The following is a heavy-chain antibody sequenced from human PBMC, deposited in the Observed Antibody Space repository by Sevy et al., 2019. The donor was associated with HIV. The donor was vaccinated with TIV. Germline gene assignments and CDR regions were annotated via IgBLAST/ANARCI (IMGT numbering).Heavy chain of an antibody. CDR1: GFKFNNYA. CDR2: ISGTGSNT. V-gene: IGHV3-23*01. D-gene: IGHD3-22*01. Sequence: GGSLRLSCMASGFKFNNYAMGWVRQAPGKGLEWVSVISGTGSNTYYADSVKGRFSFSRENSKNTLYLQMNSLRVEDTAIYYCAKRGSGYYEVDFWGQGTLVTVSS. J-gene: IGHJ4*02. CDR3: AKRGSGYYEVDF.